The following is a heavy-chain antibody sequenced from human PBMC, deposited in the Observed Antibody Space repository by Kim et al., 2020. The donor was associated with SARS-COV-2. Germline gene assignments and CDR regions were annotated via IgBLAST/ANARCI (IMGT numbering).Heavy chain of an antibody. V-gene: IGHV3-48*03. CDR2: ISSSGNTV. CDR1: GVTFSSYD. J-gene: IGHJ5*02. CDR3: AIFRGYSSSSGFDP. D-gene: IGHD6-6*01. Sequence: GGSLRLSCAASGVTFSSYDINWVRQAPGKGLEWVSYISSSGNTVYYADSVKGRFTISRDNAKNSLYLQMNSLRAEDTAVYYCAIFRGYSSSSGFDPWGQGTLVTVSS.